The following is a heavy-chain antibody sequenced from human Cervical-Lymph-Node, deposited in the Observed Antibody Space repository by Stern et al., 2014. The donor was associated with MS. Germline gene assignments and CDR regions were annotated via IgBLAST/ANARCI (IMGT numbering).Heavy chain of an antibody. D-gene: IGHD3-22*01. CDR3: AREFNYDSSGYYFYY. Sequence: VQLAESGAEVKKPGASVKVSCKASGGTFSTYGISWVRQAPGQGLEWMGGIIPIFGTANYAQKLQGRVTITADESTNTAYMELSSLRSEDTAVYYCAREFNYDSSGYYFYYWGQGTLVTVSS. CDR2: IIPIFGTA. V-gene: IGHV1-69*01. J-gene: IGHJ4*02. CDR1: GGTFSTYG.